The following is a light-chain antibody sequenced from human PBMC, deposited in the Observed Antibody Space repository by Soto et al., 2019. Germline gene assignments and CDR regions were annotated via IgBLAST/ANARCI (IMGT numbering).Light chain of an antibody. CDR2: DTS. CDR3: QPYNNWPLT. J-gene: IGKJ4*01. V-gene: IGKV3-15*01. Sequence: IVLTQSPGTLSLSPGERATLSCRASQGIGDTLAWYQHKPGQTPRLLIYDTSTRATGVPTRFSGSRSGAEFTLTINSLQSEDFAVYYCQPYNNWPLTFGGGTKVDIK. CDR1: QGIGDT.